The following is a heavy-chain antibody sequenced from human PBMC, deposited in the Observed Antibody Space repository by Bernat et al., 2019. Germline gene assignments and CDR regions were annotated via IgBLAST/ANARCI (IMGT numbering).Heavy chain of an antibody. D-gene: IGHD3-3*01. CDR3: ARDHYDFWSGYYKVFDY. CDR1: GGSISSSNW. J-gene: IGHJ4*02. V-gene: IGHV4-4*02. CDR2: IYHSGST. Sequence: QVQLQESGPGLVKPSGTLSLTCAVSGGSISSSNWWSWVRQPPGQGLEWIGEIYHSGSTNYNPSLKSRVTISVDKSKNQFSLKLSSVTAADTAVYYCARDHYDFWSGYYKVFDYWGQGTLVTVSS.